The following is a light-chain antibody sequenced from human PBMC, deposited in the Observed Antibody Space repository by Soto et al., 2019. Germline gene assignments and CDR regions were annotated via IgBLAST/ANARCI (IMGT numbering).Light chain of an antibody. CDR1: QSISSW. V-gene: IGKV1-5*01. CDR2: DAS. J-gene: IGKJ2*01. Sequence: DIQMTQSPSTLSASEGDRVTITCRASQSISSWLAWYQQKPGKAPKLLIYDASSLESAVPSRFSGSGSGTEFTLTISSLQPDDFATYYCQEYNSYSYTFGQGTKLEIK. CDR3: QEYNSYSYT.